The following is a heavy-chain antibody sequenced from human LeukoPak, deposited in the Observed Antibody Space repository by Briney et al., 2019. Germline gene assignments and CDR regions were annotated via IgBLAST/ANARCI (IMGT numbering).Heavy chain of an antibody. Sequence: GESLKISCTGSGYSFTTYWISWVRPMPGKGLEWMGRVDPSDSYTNYSPSFEGHVTISADKSISTAYLQWCSLRASDTAMYYCARLNNYGSGSYLYWGQGTLVTVSS. V-gene: IGHV5-10-1*01. J-gene: IGHJ4*02. CDR1: GYSFTTYW. CDR3: ARLNNYGSGSYLY. D-gene: IGHD3-10*01. CDR2: VDPSDSYT.